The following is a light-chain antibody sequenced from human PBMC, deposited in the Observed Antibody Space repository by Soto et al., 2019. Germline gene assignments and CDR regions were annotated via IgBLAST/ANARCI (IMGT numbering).Light chain of an antibody. V-gene: IGLV1-36*01. CDR1: SSNIGNNV. J-gene: IGLJ3*02. CDR2: YDD. CDR3: AAWDDSLNAWV. Sequence: QSALTQPPSLSEAPRQRVTISCSGSSSNIGNNVVNWYQQFPGEAPKLLIYYDDLLPSGVSDRFSGSKSGTSASLAISGLQSEDEADYSCAAWDDSLNAWVFGGGTKVTVL.